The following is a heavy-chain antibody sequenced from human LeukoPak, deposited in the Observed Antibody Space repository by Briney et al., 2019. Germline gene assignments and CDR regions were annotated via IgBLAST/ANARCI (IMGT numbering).Heavy chain of an antibody. CDR3: ARVATMIVVVTPTDAFDI. D-gene: IGHD3-22*01. Sequence: ASVKVSCKASGYTFTSYYMYWVRQAPGQGLEWMGIINPSGGSTSYAQKFQGRVTMTRDTSTSTVYMELSSLRSEDTAVYYCARVATMIVVVTPTDAFDIWGQGTMVTVSS. V-gene: IGHV1-46*01. CDR2: INPSGGST. CDR1: GYTFTSYY. J-gene: IGHJ3*02.